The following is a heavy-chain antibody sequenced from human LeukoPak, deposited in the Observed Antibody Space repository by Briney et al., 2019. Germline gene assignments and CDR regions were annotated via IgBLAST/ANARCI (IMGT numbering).Heavy chain of an antibody. D-gene: IGHD3-10*01. CDR1: GFTFSSYA. V-gene: IGHV3-64*01. Sequence: GGSLRLSCAASGFTFSSYAMHWVRQAPGKGLEYVSAISSNGGSTYYANSVKGRFTISRDNSKNTLYLQMGSLRAEDMAVYYCAREQVTFSGFDPWGQGTLVTVSS. J-gene: IGHJ5*02. CDR2: ISSNGGST. CDR3: AREQVTFSGFDP.